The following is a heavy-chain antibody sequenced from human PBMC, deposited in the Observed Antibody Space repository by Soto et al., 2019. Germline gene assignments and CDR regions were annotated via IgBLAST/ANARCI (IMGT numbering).Heavy chain of an antibody. V-gene: IGHV2-5*02. D-gene: IGHD3-22*01. CDR2: IYWDDVK. J-gene: IGHJ2*01. Sequence: QITLKESGPTLVKSTQTLTLTCTFSGFSLTVSGVGVGWIRQPPGKALEWLALIYWDDVKRYSPSLRSRLTITKDTSKNQLVLTMANMDPVDTATYYCARRPLNAHYYDSSGYPSNWYFDLWGRGTPVTVSS. CDR3: ARRPLNAHYYDSSGYPSNWYFDL. CDR1: GFSLTVSGVG.